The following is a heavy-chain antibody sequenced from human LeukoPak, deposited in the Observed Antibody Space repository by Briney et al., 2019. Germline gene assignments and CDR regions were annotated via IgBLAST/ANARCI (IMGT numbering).Heavy chain of an antibody. CDR2: IYPGDSDT. CDR3: ARHTSPDGGQYYYDSSGYYNDIMD. V-gene: IGHV5-51*01. Sequence: GESLKISCKGSGYIFTSYWIGWVRQMPGKGLEWVGIIYPGDSDTRYSPSFQGQVTISVDRSISTAYLQWSTLKASDTAMYYCARHTSPDGGQYYYDSSGYYNDIMDWGQGTLVTVSS. D-gene: IGHD3-22*01. J-gene: IGHJ4*02. CDR1: GYIFTSYW.